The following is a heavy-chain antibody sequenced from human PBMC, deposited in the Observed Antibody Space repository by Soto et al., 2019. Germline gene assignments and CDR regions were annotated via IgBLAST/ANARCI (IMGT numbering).Heavy chain of an antibody. CDR3: VRLHSARGNSLFDY. CDR2: INHSGST. D-gene: IGHD1-26*01. CDR1: GGSFSGYY. Sequence: SETLSLTCAVYGGSFSGYYWSWIRQPPGKGLEWIGEINHSGSTNYNPSLKSRVTISVDTSKNQFSLKLSSVTAADTAVYYCVRLHSARGNSLFDYWGQGTLVTVSS. V-gene: IGHV4-34*01. J-gene: IGHJ4*02.